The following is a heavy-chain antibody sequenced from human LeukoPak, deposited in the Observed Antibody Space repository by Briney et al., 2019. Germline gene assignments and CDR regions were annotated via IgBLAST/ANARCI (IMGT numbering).Heavy chain of an antibody. V-gene: IGHV4-34*01. J-gene: IGHJ6*02. CDR3: ARGTLYSSSSLRRNDYYGMDV. D-gene: IGHD6-6*01. CDR1: GGSFSGYY. CDR2: INHSGST. Sequence: SETLSLTCAVYGGSFSGYYWSWIRQPPGKGLEWIGEINHSGSTNYNPSLKSRVTISVDTSKNQFSLKLSSVTAADTAVYYCARGTLYSSSSLRRNDYYGMDVWGQGTTVTVSS.